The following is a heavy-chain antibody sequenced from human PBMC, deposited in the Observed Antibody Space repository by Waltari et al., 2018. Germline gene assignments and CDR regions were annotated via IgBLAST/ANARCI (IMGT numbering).Heavy chain of an antibody. CDR1: DGSISIFY. CDR3: AGDTGGWYYDV. D-gene: IGHD3-10*01. CDR2: ISTTVGT. V-gene: IGHV4-59*01. Sequence: QVQLLQSGPGLVKPSETLSLTCTVSDGSISIFYWTWIRQPPGKGPEWIGCISTTVGTKYNPSLQSRVSFSVDTSKNQFSLRLTSVTAADTALYYCAGDTGGWYYDVWGRGSLVTVSA. J-gene: IGHJ2*01.